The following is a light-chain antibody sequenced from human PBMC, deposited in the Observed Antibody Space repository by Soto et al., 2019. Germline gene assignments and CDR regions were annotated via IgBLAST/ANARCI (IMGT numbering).Light chain of an antibody. CDR1: NIGSKN. V-gene: IGLV3-9*01. CDR2: RDS. CDR3: QVWDSSTAV. J-gene: IGLJ3*02. Sequence: SYELTQPLSGSVALGQTARITCGGNNIGSKNVHWYQQKPGQAPVLVIYRDSNRPSGIPERFSGSNSGNTATLTISRAQAGDEADYYCQVWDSSTAVFGGGTKVTVL.